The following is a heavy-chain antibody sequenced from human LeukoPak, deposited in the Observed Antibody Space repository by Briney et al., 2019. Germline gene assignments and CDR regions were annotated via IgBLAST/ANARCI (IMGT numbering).Heavy chain of an antibody. J-gene: IGHJ4*02. CDR3: ARSVAVAGNDY. CDR2: IYSGGST. D-gene: IGHD6-19*01. Sequence: GGSLRLSCAASGFTVSSNYMSWVRQAPGKGLEWVSVIYSGGSTYYADSVKGRFTISRDNSKNTLYPQMNSLRAEDTAVYYCARSVAVAGNDYWGQGTLVTVSS. CDR1: GFTVSSNY. V-gene: IGHV3-66*01.